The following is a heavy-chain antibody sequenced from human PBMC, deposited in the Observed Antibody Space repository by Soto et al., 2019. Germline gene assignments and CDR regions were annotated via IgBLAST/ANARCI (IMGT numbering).Heavy chain of an antibody. D-gene: IGHD5-12*01. V-gene: IGHV5-51*01. Sequence: GESLRISCKTSGYNFAGYWIGWVRQMPGKGLEWLGIIFPGDSDTKYSPSFQGQVIISADKSIRTAYLQWSSLKASDTAIYYCARQSGMDVWGQGTTVTVSS. J-gene: IGHJ6*02. CDR1: GYNFAGYW. CDR2: IFPGDSDT. CDR3: ARQSGMDV.